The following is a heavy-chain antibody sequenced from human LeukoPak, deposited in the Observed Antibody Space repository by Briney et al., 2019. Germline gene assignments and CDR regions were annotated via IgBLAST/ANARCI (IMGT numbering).Heavy chain of an antibody. CDR1: GGSISSYY. CDR3: ARTGDYGSGSFFDY. V-gene: IGHV4-59*01. Sequence: ASETLSLTCTVSGGSISSYYWSWIRQPPGKGLEWIGYIYYSGSTNYNPSLKSRVTISVDTSKNQFSLKLSSVTAADTAVYYCARTGDYGSGSFFDYWGQGTLVTVSS. J-gene: IGHJ4*02. CDR2: IYYSGST. D-gene: IGHD3-10*01.